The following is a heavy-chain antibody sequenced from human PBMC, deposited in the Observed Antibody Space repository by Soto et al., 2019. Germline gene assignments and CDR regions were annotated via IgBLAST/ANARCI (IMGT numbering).Heavy chain of an antibody. Sequence: QVQLQESDPGLVRPSGTLSLTCAVSGGSISSTNWWSWVRQPPGKGLEWIGEIYHSGSTNYNPSLKSRVTMSVDKSTNQCSLGLSSVTAADTAVYYCARDGAAALFRPPLSFWGQGTLVTVSS. J-gene: IGHJ4*02. CDR2: IYHSGST. CDR1: GGSISSTNW. V-gene: IGHV4-4*02. CDR3: ARDGAAALFRPPLSF. D-gene: IGHD6-13*01.